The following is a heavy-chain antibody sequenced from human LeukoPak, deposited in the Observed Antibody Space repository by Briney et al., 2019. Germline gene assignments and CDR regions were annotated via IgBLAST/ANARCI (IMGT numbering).Heavy chain of an antibody. CDR2: FDPEDGET. Sequence: GASVKVSCKVSGYTPTELSMHWVRQAPGKGLERMGGFDPEDGETSYAQKYQGRGTMTEDTSTDTAYMELSSLRPEDTAVYYCSSADRSGWHLDYWGQGTLVTVSS. CDR1: GYTPTELS. V-gene: IGHV1-24*01. CDR3: SSADRSGWHLDY. J-gene: IGHJ4*02. D-gene: IGHD6-19*01.